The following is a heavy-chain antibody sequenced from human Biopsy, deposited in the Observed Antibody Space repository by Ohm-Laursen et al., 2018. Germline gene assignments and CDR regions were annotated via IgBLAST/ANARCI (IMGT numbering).Heavy chain of an antibody. Sequence: SVKVSCNASGDAFLGYYLHWVRQAPGRGLEWMGSIYPNSGDTDFAQKFQGRVSMTRDTSVSTAYLELSSLRSDDTAIYYCARDLLEWSLPSWGQGTLVTVSS. J-gene: IGHJ4*02. D-gene: IGHD3-3*01. CDR3: ARDLLEWSLPS. CDR1: GDAFLGYY. V-gene: IGHV1-2*02. CDR2: IYPNSGDT.